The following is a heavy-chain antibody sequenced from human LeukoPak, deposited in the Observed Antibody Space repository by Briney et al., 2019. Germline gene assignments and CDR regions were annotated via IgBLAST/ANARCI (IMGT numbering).Heavy chain of an antibody. J-gene: IGHJ4*02. V-gene: IGHV3-23*01. CDR1: GFTFSSYA. D-gene: IGHD4-17*01. CDR2: ISGSGTNT. CDR3: AKIGLTTANFDY. Sequence: GESLRLSCAASGFTFSSYAMSWVRQAPGKGLEWVSAISGSGTNTYYADSVRGRFTLSRDNSKNTLYLQMNSLRAEDTAVYYCAKIGLTTANFDYWGQGTLVAVSS.